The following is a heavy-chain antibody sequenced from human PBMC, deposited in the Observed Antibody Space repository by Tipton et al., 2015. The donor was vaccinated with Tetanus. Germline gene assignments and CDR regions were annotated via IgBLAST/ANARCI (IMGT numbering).Heavy chain of an antibody. CDR1: GGSISSGTFY. V-gene: IGHV4-39*01. CDR2: IYYNGNT. D-gene: IGHD2-21*02. J-gene: IGHJ5*02. CDR3: ARTADNWFDP. Sequence: TLSLTCTVSGGSISSGTFYWDWIRQSPGKGLEWIGNIYYNGNTLQNPSLKGRVTLSLDKSKNQFSLKLTSVTAADTAVYYCARTADNWFDPWGQGTLVTVSS.